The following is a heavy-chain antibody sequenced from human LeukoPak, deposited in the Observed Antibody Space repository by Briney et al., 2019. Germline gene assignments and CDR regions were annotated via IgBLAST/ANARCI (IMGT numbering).Heavy chain of an antibody. CDR1: GGSFSGYY. J-gene: IGHJ6*03. Sequence: SETLSLTCAVYGGSFSGYYWSWIRQPPGKGLEWIGEINHSGSTNYNPSLKSRVTISVDTSKNQFSLKLSSVTAADTAVYYWARGLLRPRLGYYYMDVWGKGTTVTFSS. CDR3: ARGLLRPRLGYYYMDV. CDR2: INHSGST. V-gene: IGHV4-34*01. D-gene: IGHD1-26*01.